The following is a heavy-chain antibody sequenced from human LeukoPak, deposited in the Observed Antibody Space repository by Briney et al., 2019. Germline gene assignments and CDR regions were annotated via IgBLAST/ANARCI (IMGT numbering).Heavy chain of an antibody. J-gene: IGHJ5*02. Sequence: SQTLSLTCTVSGGSISSGDYYWSWIRQPPGKGLERIGYIYYSGSTYYNPSLKSRVTISVDTSKNQFSLKLSSVTAADTAVYYCARASVGSGYDADWFDPWGQGTLVTVSS. V-gene: IGHV4-30-4*01. CDR3: ARASVGSGYDADWFDP. CDR2: IYYSGST. CDR1: GGSISSGDYY. D-gene: IGHD5-12*01.